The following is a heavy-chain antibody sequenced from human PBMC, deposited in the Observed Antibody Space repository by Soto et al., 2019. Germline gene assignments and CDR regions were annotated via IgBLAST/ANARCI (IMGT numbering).Heavy chain of an antibody. J-gene: IGHJ4*02. CDR3: ASDWANKLGH. D-gene: IGHD3-16*01. CDR1: GFTVSSND. CDR2: IYGGGST. Sequence: EVQLVETGGGLIQPGGSLRLSCAASGFTVSSNDMSWVRQAPGKGLEWVSVIYGGGSTYYADSVKGRFTISRDNANNTLSIQMHSMRAEGTAVYYCASDWANKLGHRGQGTLVTGSS. V-gene: IGHV3-53*02.